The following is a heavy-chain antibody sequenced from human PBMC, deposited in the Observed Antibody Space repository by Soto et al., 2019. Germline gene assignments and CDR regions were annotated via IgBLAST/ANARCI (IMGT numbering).Heavy chain of an antibody. Sequence: SVKVSCKASGGTFSSYAISWVRQASGQGLEWMGGIIPIFGTANYAQKFQGRVTITADESTSTAYMELSSLRSEDTAVYYCARDSVGITIFGVVSPAFDYWGKGTLVTVPS. D-gene: IGHD3-3*01. CDR1: GGTFSSYA. V-gene: IGHV1-69*13. J-gene: IGHJ4*02. CDR3: ARDSVGITIFGVVSPAFDY. CDR2: IIPIFGTA.